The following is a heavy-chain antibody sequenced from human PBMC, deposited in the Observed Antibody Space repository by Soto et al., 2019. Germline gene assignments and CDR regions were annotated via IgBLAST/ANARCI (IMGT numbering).Heavy chain of an antibody. J-gene: IGHJ6*02. Sequence: EVQLVESGGGLVQPGGSLRLSCAASGIPVSSNYMTWVRQAPGKGLEWVSVLHSGGDTYYANSVKGRFTISRHDSTNTLFLQMNSLTPEDTAVYYCARDGPDYYASRMDVWGQGTTVTVSS. CDR1: GIPVSSNY. CDR2: LHSGGDT. CDR3: ARDGPDYYASRMDV. D-gene: IGHD3-10*01. V-gene: IGHV3-53*04.